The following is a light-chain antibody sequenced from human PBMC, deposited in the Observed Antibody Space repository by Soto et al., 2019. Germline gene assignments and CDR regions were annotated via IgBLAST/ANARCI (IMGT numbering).Light chain of an antibody. CDR1: QSITIW. Sequence: DIQMTQSPSTLSASVGDRVTITCRASQSITIWLAWYQQKPGKAPKLLIFDASSLESGVPSRFSGSGSGTDVALTISRLQPDDFATYYCQHYNSYSWTFGQGTKVEIK. J-gene: IGKJ1*01. CDR3: QHYNSYSWT. V-gene: IGKV1-5*01. CDR2: DAS.